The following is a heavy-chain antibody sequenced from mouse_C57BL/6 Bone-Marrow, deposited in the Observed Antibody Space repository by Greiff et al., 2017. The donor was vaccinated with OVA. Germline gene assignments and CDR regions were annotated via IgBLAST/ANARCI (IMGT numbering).Heavy chain of an antibody. CDR3: AREGYRGVFDY. J-gene: IGHJ2*01. D-gene: IGHD2-12*01. Sequence: QVQLQQPGAELVKPGASVKLSCKASGYTFTSYWMQWVKQRPGQGLEWIGEIDPSDSYTNYNQKFKGKATLTVDTSSSTAYMQLSSLTSEDSAVYYCAREGYRGVFDYWGQGTTLTVSS. CDR2: IDPSDSYT. CDR1: GYTFTSYW. V-gene: IGHV1-50*01.